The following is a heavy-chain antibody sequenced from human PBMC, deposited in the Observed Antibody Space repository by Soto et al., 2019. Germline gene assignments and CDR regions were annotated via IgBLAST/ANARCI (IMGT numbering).Heavy chain of an antibody. CDR2: VSNRGDIT. D-gene: IGHD3-10*01. J-gene: IGHJ6*02. V-gene: IGHV3-23*01. CDR3: ARGDRGGSGSPASYYYSGLDV. CDR1: GLNFSDYA. Sequence: EVQLLESGGDLVQPGGSLRLSCAASGLNFSDYAMTWVRQAPGKGLEWVSSVSNRGDITYYADSVKGLFTISRDNSKNTLLMHINSLRAEDTALYYCARGDRGGSGSPASYYYSGLDVWGQGTTVTVSS.